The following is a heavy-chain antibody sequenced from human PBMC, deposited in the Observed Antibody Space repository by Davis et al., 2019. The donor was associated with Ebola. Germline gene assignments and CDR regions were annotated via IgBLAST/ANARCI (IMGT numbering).Heavy chain of an antibody. J-gene: IGHJ6*02. Sequence: SQTLSLTCAISGDSVSSNSAAWNWIRQSPSRGLEWLGRTYYRSKWYNDYAVSVKSRITINPDTSKNQFSLQLNSVTPEDTAVYYCAREGCTNGVCYYYYYYGMDVWGQGTTVTVSS. CDR3: AREGCTNGVCYYYYYYGMDV. CDR2: TYYRSKWYN. CDR1: GDSVSSNSAA. D-gene: IGHD2-8*01. V-gene: IGHV6-1*01.